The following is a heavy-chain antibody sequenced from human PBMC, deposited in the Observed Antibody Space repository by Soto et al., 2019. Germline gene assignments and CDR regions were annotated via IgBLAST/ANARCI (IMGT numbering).Heavy chain of an antibody. Sequence: LRLSCAASGFTFSSYWMSWVRQAPGKGLEWVANIKQDGSEKYYVDSVKGRFTISRDNAKNSLYLQMDSLRAEDTAVYYCARDRYYDSSGYYYYYYGMDVWGPGTTVTVSS. V-gene: IGHV3-7*01. J-gene: IGHJ6*02. CDR3: ARDRYYDSSGYYYYYYGMDV. CDR2: IKQDGSEK. CDR1: GFTFSSYW. D-gene: IGHD3-22*01.